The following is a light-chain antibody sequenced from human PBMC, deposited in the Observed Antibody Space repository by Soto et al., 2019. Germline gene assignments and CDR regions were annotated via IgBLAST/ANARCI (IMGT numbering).Light chain of an antibody. Sequence: QSALTQPASVSGSPGQSITISCTGTSSDVGGYNYVSWYQQHPGKAPKLMIYEVSNRPSGVSNRFSGSKSGYTASLIISGLQAEDEADYYCSSYTSSSTRVFGGGTKLTVL. CDR1: SSDVGGYNY. J-gene: IGLJ3*02. V-gene: IGLV2-14*01. CDR3: SSYTSSSTRV. CDR2: EVS.